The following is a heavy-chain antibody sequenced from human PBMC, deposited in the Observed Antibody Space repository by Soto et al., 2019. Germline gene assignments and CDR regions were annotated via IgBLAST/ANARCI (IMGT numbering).Heavy chain of an antibody. CDR3: ARARSAPPFDL. CDR2: IYYSGTT. CDR1: VGSFSSGVYY. Sequence: QLRLQESGPGRLRLSQTLSLPCPVSVGSFSSGVYYWGGIRQPPGKGLEWIGYIYYSGTTYYNPSLKSRVTISVDTSKNQFSLKLSSVTAADTAVYYCARARSAPPFDLWGRGTLVTVSS. J-gene: IGHJ2*01. D-gene: IGHD3-3*01. V-gene: IGHV4-30-4*01.